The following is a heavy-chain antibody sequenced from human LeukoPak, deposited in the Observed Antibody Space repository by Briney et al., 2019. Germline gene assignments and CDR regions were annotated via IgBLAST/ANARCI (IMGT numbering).Heavy chain of an antibody. J-gene: IGHJ6*03. CDR1: GGTFSSYA. Sequence: GSSVTVSCKASGGTFSSYAISWVRQAPGQGLEWMGRIIPIFGTANYAQKFQGRVTITTDESTSTAYMELSSLRSEDTAVYYCAREMVYDSYYYYYMDVWGKGTTVTVSS. CDR3: AREMVYDSYYYYYMDV. V-gene: IGHV1-69*05. CDR2: IIPIFGTA. D-gene: IGHD2-8*01.